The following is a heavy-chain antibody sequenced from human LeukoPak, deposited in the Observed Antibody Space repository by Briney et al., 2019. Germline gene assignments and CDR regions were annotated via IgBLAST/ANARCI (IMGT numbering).Heavy chain of an antibody. CDR2: IYYSGST. Sequence: PSETLSLTCTVSGGSIGSSSYYWGWIRQPPGKGLEWIGSIYYSGSTYYNPSLKSRVTISVDTSKNQFSLKLSSVTAADTAVHYCARHLGAPYYYDSSGYYPFYYYYGMDAWGQGTTVTVSS. CDR1: GGSIGSSSYY. D-gene: IGHD3-22*01. V-gene: IGHV4-39*01. J-gene: IGHJ6*02. CDR3: ARHLGAPYYYDSSGYYPFYYYYGMDA.